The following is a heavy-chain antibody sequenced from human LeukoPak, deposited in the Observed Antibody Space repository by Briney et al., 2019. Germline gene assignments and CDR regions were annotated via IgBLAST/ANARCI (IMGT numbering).Heavy chain of an antibody. J-gene: IGHJ3*02. CDR1: GYTFTSYG. CDR2: ISAYNGNT. Sequence: ASAKVSCKASGYTFTSYGISWVRQAPGQGLEWMGWISAYNGNTNYAQKLQGRVTMTTDTSTSTAYMELRSLRSDDTAVYYCASPKGYSYGLNDAFDIWGQGTMVTVSS. D-gene: IGHD5-18*01. CDR3: ASPKGYSYGLNDAFDI. V-gene: IGHV1-18*01.